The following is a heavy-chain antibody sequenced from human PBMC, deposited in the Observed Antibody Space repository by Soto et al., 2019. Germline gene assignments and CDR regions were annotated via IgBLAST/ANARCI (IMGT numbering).Heavy chain of an antibody. CDR2: TTQDGSGK. V-gene: IGHV3-7*01. CDR3: ASLDTAMIKTAGY. CDR1: GLTFSSW. J-gene: IGHJ4*02. Sequence: EVQLVESGGGLVQPGGSLRLSCVASGLTFSSWMSWVRQAPGKGLEGVAMTTQDGSGKHYVDSVKGRFTISRDSAKNCMYLQVNSLTVEDTAMYYCASLDTAMIKTAGYWGQGTQVTVSS. D-gene: IGHD5-18*01.